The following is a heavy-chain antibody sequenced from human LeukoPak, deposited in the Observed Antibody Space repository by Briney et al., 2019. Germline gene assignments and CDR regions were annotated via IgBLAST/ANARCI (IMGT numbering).Heavy chain of an antibody. CDR2: INHSGST. V-gene: IGHV4-34*01. D-gene: IGHD1-7*01. CDR1: GGSFSGYY. CDR3: ARNPPKGYNWNYISWFDP. J-gene: IGHJ5*02. Sequence: SETLSLTCAVYGGSFSGYYWSWIRQPPGKGLEWIGEINHSGSTNYNPSLKSRVTISVDTSKNQFSLKLSSVTAADTAVYYCARNPPKGYNWNYISWFDPWGQGTLVTVSS.